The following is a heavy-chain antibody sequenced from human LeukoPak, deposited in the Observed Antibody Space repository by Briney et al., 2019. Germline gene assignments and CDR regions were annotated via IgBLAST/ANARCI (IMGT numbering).Heavy chain of an antibody. Sequence: SETLSLTRTVSGGSISDYSWSWIRQPPGKGLDWIGNIYYDGSTNHNPSLKSRVTISVDTSKSQFSLKLSSVTAADTAVYYCARHGRGYSYGVFDYWGQGTLVTVSS. V-gene: IGHV4-59*08. CDR1: GGSISDYS. J-gene: IGHJ4*02. D-gene: IGHD5-18*01. CDR2: IYYDGST. CDR3: ARHGRGYSYGVFDY.